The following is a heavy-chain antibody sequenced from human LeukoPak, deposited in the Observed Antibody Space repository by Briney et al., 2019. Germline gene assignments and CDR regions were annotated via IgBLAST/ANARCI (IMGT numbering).Heavy chain of an antibody. D-gene: IGHD4-11*01. J-gene: IGHJ4*02. CDR1: GFTFSSYA. V-gene: IGHV3-23*01. CDR3: AKDKRQYPYYFDY. Sequence: GGSLRLSCAASGFTFSSYAMSWVRQAPGKGLEWVSGISGSGGSTYYADSVKGRFTISRDNSKNTLYLQMNSLRAEDTAVYYCAKDKRQYPYYFDYWGQGTLVTVAS. CDR2: ISGSGGST.